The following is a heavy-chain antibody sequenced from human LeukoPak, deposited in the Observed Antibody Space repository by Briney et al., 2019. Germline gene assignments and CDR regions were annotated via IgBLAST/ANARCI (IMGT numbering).Heavy chain of an antibody. CDR1: GFTFSSYS. Sequence: GGSLRLSCAASGFTFSSYSMNWVRQAPGKGLEWVSSISSGSSYIYYADSVRGRFTISRDNAKNSLYLQMNSLRAEDTAVYYCARGRSSSWYDGDYYYYYGMDVWGQGTTVTVSS. D-gene: IGHD6-13*01. CDR3: ARGRSSSWYDGDYYYYYGMDV. CDR2: ISSGSSYI. J-gene: IGHJ6*02. V-gene: IGHV3-21*01.